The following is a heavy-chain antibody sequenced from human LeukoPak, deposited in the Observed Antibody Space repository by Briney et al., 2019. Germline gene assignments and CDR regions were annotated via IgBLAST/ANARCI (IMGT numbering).Heavy chain of an antibody. CDR2: INHRGSI. D-gene: IGHD3-10*01. J-gene: IGHJ4*02. CDR1: GGSFSGQY. Sequence: SETLSLTCAVYGGSFSGQYWGWIRQPPGKGLEWIGEINHRGSISYNASLKSRVTISVDTSKNQFSLKLRSVTAADTAVYYCAGGDNHGSASYANYWGQGTLVTVSS. CDR3: AGGDNHGSASYANY. V-gene: IGHV4-34*01.